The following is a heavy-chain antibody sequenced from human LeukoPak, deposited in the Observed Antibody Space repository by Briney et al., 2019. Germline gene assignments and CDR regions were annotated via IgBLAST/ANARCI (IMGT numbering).Heavy chain of an antibody. Sequence: GGSLRLSCAASGFTFSSYSMNWVRQAPGKGLEWVSSISSSSSYIYYADSVKGRFTISRDNSKNTLYLQMNSLRAEDTAVYYCASHSSSWYDRFATINYWGQGTLVTVSS. CDR2: ISSSSSYI. D-gene: IGHD6-13*01. CDR1: GFTFSSYS. J-gene: IGHJ4*02. V-gene: IGHV3-21*01. CDR3: ASHSSSWYDRFATINY.